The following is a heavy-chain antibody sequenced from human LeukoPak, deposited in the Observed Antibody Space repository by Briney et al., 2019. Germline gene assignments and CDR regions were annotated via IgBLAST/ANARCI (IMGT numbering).Heavy chain of an antibody. Sequence: GGSLRLSCAASGFXFSNAWISWVRQAPGKGLEWVGRIKSKTDGGTTDYAAPVKGRFTISRDDSKNTLYLQMNSLKTEDTAVYYCARASRGYYYDSSGYYYSDAFDIWGQGTMVTVSS. CDR3: ARASRGYYYDSSGYYYSDAFDI. V-gene: IGHV3-15*01. CDR2: IKSKTDGGTT. J-gene: IGHJ3*02. CDR1: GFXFSNAW. D-gene: IGHD3-22*01.